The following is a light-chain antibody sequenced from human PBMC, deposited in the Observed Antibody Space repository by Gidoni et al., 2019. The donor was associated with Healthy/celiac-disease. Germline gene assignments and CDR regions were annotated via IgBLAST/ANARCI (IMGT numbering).Light chain of an antibody. V-gene: IGKV3-20*01. Sequence: DIVLTQSPGTLSLSPGERAPLSCRASQRVSSSYLAWYQKTPGQAPRLLIYGASSSATGIPDRFSGSWSGTDFTLTISRLDPDDFAVYYCQHYGSSLGVFTFGPGTKVDIK. CDR2: GAS. CDR1: QRVSSSY. CDR3: QHYGSSLGVFT. J-gene: IGKJ3*01.